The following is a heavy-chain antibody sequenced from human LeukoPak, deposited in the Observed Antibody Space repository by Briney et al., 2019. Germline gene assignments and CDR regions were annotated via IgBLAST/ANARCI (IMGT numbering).Heavy chain of an antibody. CDR3: ARGYDSSGYYWN. J-gene: IGHJ4*02. D-gene: IGHD3-22*01. CDR1: GGPFSGYY. Sequence: SETLSLTCAVYGGPFSGYYWSWIRQPPGKGLEWIGEINHSGSTNYNPSLKSRVTISVDTSKNQFSLKLSSVTAADTAVYYCARGYDSSGYYWNWGQGTLVTVSS. V-gene: IGHV4-34*01. CDR2: INHSGST.